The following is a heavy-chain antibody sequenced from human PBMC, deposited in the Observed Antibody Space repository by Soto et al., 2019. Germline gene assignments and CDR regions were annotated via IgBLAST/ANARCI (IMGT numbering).Heavy chain of an antibody. CDR2: IYHTGST. Sequence: PSETLSLTCAFSGFSISGGVNLWSWVRQPPGKGLEWIGEIYHTGSTNYNSSLKSRVTISLDKSKNQFSPMLNSVTAADTAVYFCADAPSDFWGQGILVTVSS. V-gene: IGHV4-4*02. D-gene: IGHD2-21*01. J-gene: IGHJ4*02. CDR3: ADAPSDF. CDR1: GFSISGGVNL.